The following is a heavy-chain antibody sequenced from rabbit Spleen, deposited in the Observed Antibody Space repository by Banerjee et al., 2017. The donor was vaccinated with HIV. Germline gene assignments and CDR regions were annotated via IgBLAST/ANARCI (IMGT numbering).Heavy chain of an antibody. CDR1: GFTLSSYY. Sequence: HLKESGGGLVQPGGSLKLSCTASGFTLSSYYINWFRQSPGKGLEWIGYIDPLFGTTHYASWVNGRFTISNDNAQNTLYLQMNSLTAADTATYFCARDPYSYDDYGDYPFNLWGQGTLVTVS. CDR2: IDPLFGTT. J-gene: IGHJ4*01. D-gene: IGHD2-1*01. V-gene: IGHV1S7*01. CDR3: ARDPYSYDDYGDYPFNL.